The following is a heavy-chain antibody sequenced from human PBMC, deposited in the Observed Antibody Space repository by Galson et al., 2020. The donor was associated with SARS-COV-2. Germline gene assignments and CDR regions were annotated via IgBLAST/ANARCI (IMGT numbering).Heavy chain of an antibody. CDR3: ARHVVRGVIRHYYYMDV. CDR1: GYSFTSYW. CDR2: IYPGDYDT. J-gene: IGHJ6*03. Sequence: GESLKISCKGSGYSFTSYWIGWVRQMPGKGLEWMGIIYPGDYDTRYSPSFQGQVTISADKSISTAYLQWSSLKASDTAMYYCARHVVRGVIRHYYYMDVWGKGTTVTISS. V-gene: IGHV5-51*01. D-gene: IGHD3-10*01.